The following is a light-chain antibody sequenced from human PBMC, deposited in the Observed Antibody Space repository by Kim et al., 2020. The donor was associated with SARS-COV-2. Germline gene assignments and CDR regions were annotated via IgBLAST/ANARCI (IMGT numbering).Light chain of an antibody. CDR1: SGGIASNY. CDR2: EDN. J-gene: IGLJ2*01. Sequence: NFMLTQPHSVSESPGKTVTISCTRSSGGIASNYVQWYQLRPGSAPTTVIYEDNRRPSGVPDRFSGSIDSSSNSASLTISGLKTEDEADYYCQSYDSSNPVVFGGGTQLTVL. V-gene: IGLV6-57*04. CDR3: QSYDSSNPVV.